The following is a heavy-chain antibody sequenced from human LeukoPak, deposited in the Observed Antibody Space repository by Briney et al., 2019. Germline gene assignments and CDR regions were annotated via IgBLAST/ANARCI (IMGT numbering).Heavy chain of an antibody. CDR2: ISYDGSNK. D-gene: IGHD5-18*01. CDR1: GFIFSNYG. Sequence: TGGSLRLSCAASGFIFSNYGMHWVRQAPGKGLEWVAVISYDGSNKFYGDPVKGRFTISRDNSKNMLYLQMNSLRAEDTADYYCEKELRGYSYGEHWGQGILVTVSS. J-gene: IGHJ1*01. V-gene: IGHV3-30*18. CDR3: EKELRGYSYGEH.